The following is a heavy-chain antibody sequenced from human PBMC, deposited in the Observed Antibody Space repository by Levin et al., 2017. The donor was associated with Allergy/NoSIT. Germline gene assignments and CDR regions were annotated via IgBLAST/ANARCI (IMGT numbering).Heavy chain of an antibody. CDR2: ISGGGGTT. Sequence: GGSLRLSCTASGFTFDKYAMNWVRQAPGKGLEWVSVISGGGGTTFYADSVRGRFSVSRDNSKNTVYLEMKSLRVDDTARYYCAKEMTVIGAAGNFDHWGQGTLVTVSA. J-gene: IGHJ4*02. CDR3: AKEMTVIGAAGNFDH. V-gene: IGHV3-23*01. D-gene: IGHD6-13*01. CDR1: GFTFDKYA.